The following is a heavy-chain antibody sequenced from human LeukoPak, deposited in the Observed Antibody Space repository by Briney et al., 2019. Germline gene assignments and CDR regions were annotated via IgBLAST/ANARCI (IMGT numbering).Heavy chain of an antibody. J-gene: IGHJ4*02. D-gene: IGHD5-18*01. Sequence: PGGSLRLSCAASGFTISSNYMNWVRQAPGKGLDWVSVISDGGSTYFADSVQGRFTISRDNSKNTLYLQMNSLRAEDTAVYYCARDRAAMGPTSFDYWGQGTLVTVSS. V-gene: IGHV3-53*05. CDR1: GFTISSNY. CDR2: ISDGGST. CDR3: ARDRAAMGPTSFDY.